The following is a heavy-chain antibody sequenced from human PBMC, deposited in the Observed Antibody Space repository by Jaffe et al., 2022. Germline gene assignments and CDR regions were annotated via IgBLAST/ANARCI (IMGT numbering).Heavy chain of an antibody. Sequence: EVQLVESGGGLVQPGGSLRLSCAASGFTFSGYSMNWVRQAPGKGLEWVSFISSTSSTIYYADSVKGRFTISRDNAKHSLYLQMNSLRAEDTAVYYCASFNRFDYWGQGTLVTVSS. CDR1: GFTFSGYS. J-gene: IGHJ4*02. CDR2: ISSTSSTI. V-gene: IGHV3-48*01. CDR3: ASFNRFDY.